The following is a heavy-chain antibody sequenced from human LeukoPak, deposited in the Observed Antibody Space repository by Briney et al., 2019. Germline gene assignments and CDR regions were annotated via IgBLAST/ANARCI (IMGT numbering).Heavy chain of an antibody. CDR2: IKQDGSAK. CDR1: GYTFTNYW. Sequence: GESLKISCKISGYTFTNYWIGWVRQMPGNGLEWVANIKQDGSAKYYVNSVKGRFTISRDNAKNSLYLQMNSLRAEDTAIYYCARDLRIVSGSYLDYWGQGTLVTVSS. V-gene: IGHV3-7*01. J-gene: IGHJ4*02. CDR3: ARDLRIVSGSYLDY. D-gene: IGHD1-26*01.